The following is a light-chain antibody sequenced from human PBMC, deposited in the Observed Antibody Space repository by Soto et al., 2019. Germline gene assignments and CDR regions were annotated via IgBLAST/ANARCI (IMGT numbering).Light chain of an antibody. CDR3: QQANSFPLT. J-gene: IGKJ4*01. CDR1: QGISSW. Sequence: DIQLTQSPSFLSASVGARVPITCRASQGISSWLAWYQQKPGKAPKLLIYAASSLQSGVPSRFSGSGSGTDLTITISSLQPEDFETYDGQQANSFPLTFGGGTKGDIK. V-gene: IGKV1-12*01. CDR2: AAS.